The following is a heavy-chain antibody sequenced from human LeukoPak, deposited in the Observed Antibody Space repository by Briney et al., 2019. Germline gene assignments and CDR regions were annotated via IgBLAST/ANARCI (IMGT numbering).Heavy chain of an antibody. CDR1: GFTFSSYG. D-gene: IGHD6-13*01. CDR2: ISYDGSNK. J-gene: IGHJ3*02. Sequence: AGGSLRLSCAASGFTFSSYGMHWVRQAPGKGLEWVAVISYDGSNKYSADSVKGRFTISRDNSKNTLYLQMNSLRAEDTAVYYCAKDHGGIAIWGQGTMVTVSS. CDR3: AKDHGGIAI. V-gene: IGHV3-30*18.